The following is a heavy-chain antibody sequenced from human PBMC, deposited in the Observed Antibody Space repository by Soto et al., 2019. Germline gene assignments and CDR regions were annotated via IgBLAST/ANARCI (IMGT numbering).Heavy chain of an antibody. CDR3: ARASYCSSTSCYRWDYYGMDV. V-gene: IGHV6-1*01. D-gene: IGHD2-2*02. Sequence: SQTLSLTCAISGDSVSSNSAAWNWIRQSPSRGLEWLGRTYYRSKWYNDYAVSVKSRITINPDTSKNQFSLQLNSVTPEDTAVYYCARASYCSSTSCYRWDYYGMDVWGQGTTVTVSS. CDR2: TYYRSKWYN. CDR1: GDSVSSNSAA. J-gene: IGHJ6*02.